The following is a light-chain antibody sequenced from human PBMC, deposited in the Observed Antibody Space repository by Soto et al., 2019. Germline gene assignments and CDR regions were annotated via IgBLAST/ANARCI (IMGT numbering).Light chain of an antibody. V-gene: IGKV1-5*03. CDR1: QSISSW. J-gene: IGKJ2*01. CDR2: KAS. Sequence: DIQMTQSPSTLSASVGDRVTITCRASQSISSWLAWYQQKPGKAPKLLIYKASSLESGVPSRFSGSGSGTEFILAISTLQPDDVATYYCQQYNSYSGYTFGQGTKLEFK. CDR3: QQYNSYSGYT.